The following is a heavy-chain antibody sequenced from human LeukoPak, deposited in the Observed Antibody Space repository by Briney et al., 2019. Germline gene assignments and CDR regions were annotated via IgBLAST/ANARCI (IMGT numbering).Heavy chain of an antibody. V-gene: IGHV3-33*08. Sequence: GGSLRLSCAASGFTFSTYGMHWVRQAPGQGLQWVAVIWSDGSGKYHADSVKGRFTISRDNSKKTLYLQMSGLRIEDTAVYYCGRDRTDKHFIDYWGQGTLVTVSS. J-gene: IGHJ4*02. CDR2: IWSDGSGK. CDR1: GFTFSTYG. D-gene: IGHD3-9*01. CDR3: GRDRTDKHFIDY.